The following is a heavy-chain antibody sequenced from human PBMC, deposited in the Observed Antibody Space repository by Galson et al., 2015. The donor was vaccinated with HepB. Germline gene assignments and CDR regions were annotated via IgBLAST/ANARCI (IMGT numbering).Heavy chain of an antibody. J-gene: IGHJ4*02. CDR2: IIPIFGTA. D-gene: IGHD2-2*01. CDR3: ARDCSSTSCQGY. Sequence: SVKVSCKASGSTFSSYGISWVRQAPGQGLEWMGGIIPIFGTANYAQKFQGRVTITADESTSTAYMELSSLRSEDTAVYYCARDCSSTSCQGYWGQGTLVTVSS. V-gene: IGHV1-69*13. CDR1: GSTFSSYG.